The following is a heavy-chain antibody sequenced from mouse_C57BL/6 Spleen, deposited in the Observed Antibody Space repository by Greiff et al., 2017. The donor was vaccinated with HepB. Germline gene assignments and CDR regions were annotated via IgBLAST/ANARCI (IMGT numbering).Heavy chain of an antibody. D-gene: IGHD3-2*02. CDR1: GYTFTDYE. CDR2: IDPETGGT. V-gene: IGHV1-15*01. J-gene: IGHJ4*01. CDR3: TEAAQATDAMDY. Sequence: VQLQESGAELVRPGASVTLSCKASGYTFTDYEMHWVKQTPVHGLEWIGAIDPETGGTAYNQKFKGKAILTADKSSSTAYMELRSLTSEDSAVYYCTEAAQATDAMDYWGQGTSVTVSS.